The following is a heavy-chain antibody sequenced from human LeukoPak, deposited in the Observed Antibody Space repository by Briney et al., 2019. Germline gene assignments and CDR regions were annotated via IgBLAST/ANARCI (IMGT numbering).Heavy chain of an antibody. J-gene: IGHJ4*02. V-gene: IGHV1-18*01. CDR2: ISVNNGHT. D-gene: IGHD1-26*01. CDR1: GYTFTSYG. Sequence: ASVKVSCKASGYTFTSYGITWVRQAPGQGLEWMGWISVNNGHTNYTQKLQGRVTMTTDTSTSIVYMELRSLRSDDTAVYYCARQDSGSYADYWGQGTLVTVSS. CDR3: ARQDSGSYADY.